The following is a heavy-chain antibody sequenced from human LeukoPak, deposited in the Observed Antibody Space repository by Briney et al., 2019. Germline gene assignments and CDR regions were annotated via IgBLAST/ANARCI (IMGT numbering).Heavy chain of an antibody. Sequence: GGSLRLSCAASGFTFSSYAMSWVRQAPGKGLEWVSAISGSGGSTYYADSVKGRFTISRDNSKNTLYLQMNSLKTEDTAVYYCTGPHAYGWIEYWGQGTLVTVSS. CDR3: TGPHAYGWIEY. J-gene: IGHJ4*02. V-gene: IGHV3-23*01. D-gene: IGHD2-8*02. CDR2: ISGSGGST. CDR1: GFTFSSYA.